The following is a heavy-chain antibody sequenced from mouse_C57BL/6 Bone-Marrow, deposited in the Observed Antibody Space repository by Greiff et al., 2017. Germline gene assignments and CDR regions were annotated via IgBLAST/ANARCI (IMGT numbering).Heavy chain of an antibody. J-gene: IGHJ2*01. D-gene: IGHD1-1*01. Sequence: QVQLQQSGAELVRPGTSVKVSCKASGYAFTNYLIEWVKQRPGQGLEWIGVINPGSGGTNYNEKFKGKATLTADKSSSTAYMQLSSLTSEDSAVYFCARGFDYCGSSYFDYWGQGTTLTVSS. CDR1: GYAFTNYL. V-gene: IGHV1-54*01. CDR3: ARGFDYCGSSYFDY. CDR2: INPGSGGT.